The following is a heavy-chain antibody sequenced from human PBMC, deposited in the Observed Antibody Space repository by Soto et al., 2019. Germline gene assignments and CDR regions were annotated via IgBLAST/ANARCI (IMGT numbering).Heavy chain of an antibody. V-gene: IGHV3-33*01. J-gene: IGHJ4*02. CDR2: VWYDGSNI. D-gene: IGHD3-10*01. CDR1: GFTFSSYA. CDR3: VRSLSRSYHLDY. Sequence: GGSLRLSCAASGFTFSSYAMHWVRQAPGKGLEWVAVVWYDGSNIYYADSVKGRFTISRDNSKNTLYLQMNSLRAEDTAVYYCVRSLSRSYHLDYWGQGTLVTVSS.